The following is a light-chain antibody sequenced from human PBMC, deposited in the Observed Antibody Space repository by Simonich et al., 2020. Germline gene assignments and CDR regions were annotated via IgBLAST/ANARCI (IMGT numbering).Light chain of an antibody. CDR1: SSDVGGYNY. CDR2: DVI. CDR3: CSYAGSYTLV. V-gene: IGLV2-11*01. J-gene: IGLJ2*01. Sequence: QSALTQPRSVSGSPGQSVTISCTGTSSDVGGYNYVSWYQQHPGKAPKLMLYDVIKRPSGVPDRFSGSKSGNTASRTISGLQAEDEADYYCCSYAGSYTLVFGGGTKLTVL.